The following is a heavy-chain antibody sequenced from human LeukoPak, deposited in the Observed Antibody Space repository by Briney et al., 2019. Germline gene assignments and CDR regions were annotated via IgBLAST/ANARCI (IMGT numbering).Heavy chain of an antibody. CDR2: IKQDGSEK. CDR1: GFTFSGYW. CDR3: ARMLGATPT. V-gene: IGHV3-7*01. J-gene: IGHJ3*01. Sequence: GGSLRLSCAASGFTFSGYWMSWVRQAPGKGLEWVANIKQDGSEKYYVDSVKGRFTISRDNAKNSLYLQMNSLRAEDTAVYYCARMLGATPTWGQGTMVTVSS. D-gene: IGHD1-26*01.